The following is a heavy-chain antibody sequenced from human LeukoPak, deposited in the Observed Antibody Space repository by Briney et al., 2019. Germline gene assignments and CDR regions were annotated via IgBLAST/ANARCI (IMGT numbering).Heavy chain of an antibody. D-gene: IGHD1-26*01. CDR3: ARQVGGSYYFDY. CDR1: GGSISSSSYY. J-gene: IGHJ4*02. V-gene: IGHV4-39*01. CDR2: IYYSGST. Sequence: SETLSLTCTVSGGSISSSSYYWGWIRQPPGKGLEWIGSIYYSGSTYYNPSLKSRVTISVDTSKNQFSLKLSSVTAADTAVYYCARQVGGSYYFDYWGQGTLVTVSS.